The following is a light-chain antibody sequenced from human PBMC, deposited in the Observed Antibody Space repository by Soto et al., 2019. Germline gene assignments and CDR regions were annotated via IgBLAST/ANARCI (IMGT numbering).Light chain of an antibody. V-gene: IGLV1-44*01. Sequence: QSVLTQPPSTSGTPGQRITISCSGSGSNIGSYTVNWYQQVPGTAPRLLIYSNNQRPSGVPDRFSASKSGTSVSLAITGLQSDDEADYYCAAWDDSLNGVVFGGGPKVTVL. J-gene: IGLJ2*01. CDR1: GSNIGSYT. CDR3: AAWDDSLNGVV. CDR2: SNN.